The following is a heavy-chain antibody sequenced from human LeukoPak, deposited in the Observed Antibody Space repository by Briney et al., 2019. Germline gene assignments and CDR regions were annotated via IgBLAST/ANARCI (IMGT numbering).Heavy chain of an antibody. CDR2: IYYSGST. CDR3: ARNMVRGVISPADAFDI. Sequence: SETLSLTCTVSGGSISSSSYYWGWIRQPPGKGLEWIGSIYYSGSTYYNPSLKSRVTISVDTSKNQFSLKLSSVTAADTAVYYCARNMVRGVISPADAFDIWGQGTMVTVSS. J-gene: IGHJ3*02. CDR1: GGSISSSSYY. D-gene: IGHD3-10*01. V-gene: IGHV4-39*07.